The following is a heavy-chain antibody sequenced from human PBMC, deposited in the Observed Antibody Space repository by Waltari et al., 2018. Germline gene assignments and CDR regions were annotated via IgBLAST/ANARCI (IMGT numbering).Heavy chain of an antibody. CDR3: ARDGYSYGFY. CDR1: GGSFSGYY. Sequence: QVQLQQWGAGLLKPSETLSLTCAVYGGSFSGYYWSWIRQPPGKGLEWIGEINHSGSTNYNPSLKSRVTISVDTSKNQFSLKLSSVTAADTAVYYCARDGYSYGFYWGQGTLVTVSS. J-gene: IGHJ4*02. CDR2: INHSGST. D-gene: IGHD5-18*01. V-gene: IGHV4-34*01.